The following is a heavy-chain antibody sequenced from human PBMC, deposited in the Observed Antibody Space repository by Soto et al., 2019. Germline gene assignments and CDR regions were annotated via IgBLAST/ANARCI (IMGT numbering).Heavy chain of an antibody. CDR2: ISGSGGST. CDR3: AKDLGVLMVYARHFDY. CDR1: GFTFSSYA. J-gene: IGHJ4*02. Sequence: EVQLLESGGGLVQPGGSLRLSCAASGFTFSSYAMSWVRQAPGKGLEWVSAISGSGGSTYYADSVKGRFTISRDNSKNRLYLQMNSLRAADAAVYYCAKDLGVLMVYARHFDYWGQGTLVTVSS. V-gene: IGHV3-23*01. D-gene: IGHD2-8*01.